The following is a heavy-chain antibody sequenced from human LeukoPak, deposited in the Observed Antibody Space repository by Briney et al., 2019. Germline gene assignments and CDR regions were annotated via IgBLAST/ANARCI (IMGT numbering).Heavy chain of an antibody. J-gene: IGHJ6*02. D-gene: IGHD3-10*01. CDR1: GGTFSSYT. Sequence: SVKVSCKASGGTFSSYTIIWVRQAPGQGLEWMGRIIPILGIANYAQKFQGRVTITADKSTSTAYMELSSLRSEDTAVYYCARDYYGSGPKDVWGQGTTVTVSS. CDR3: ARDYYGSGPKDV. CDR2: IIPILGIA. V-gene: IGHV1-69*04.